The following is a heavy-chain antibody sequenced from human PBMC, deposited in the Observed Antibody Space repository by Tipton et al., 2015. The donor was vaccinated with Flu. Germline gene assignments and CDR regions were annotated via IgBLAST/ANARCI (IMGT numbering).Heavy chain of an antibody. CDR3: ASRLNGDVDY. D-gene: IGHD3-10*01. V-gene: IGHV4-61*02. Sequence: TLSLTCTVSGGSISSGSYYWSWIRQPAGKGLEWIGRIYTSGSTNYNPSLKSRVTISVDTSKNQFSLTLSSVTAADTAVYYCASRLNGDVDYWGQATLVTVSA. CDR1: GGSISSGSYY. J-gene: IGHJ4*02. CDR2: IYTSGST.